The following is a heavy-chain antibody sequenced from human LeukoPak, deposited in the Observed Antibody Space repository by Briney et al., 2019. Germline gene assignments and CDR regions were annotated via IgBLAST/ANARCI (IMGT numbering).Heavy chain of an antibody. CDR1: GFTFSSYW. V-gene: IGHV3-74*01. Sequence: PGGSLRLSCAASGFTFSSYWMHWVRQAPGKGLVWVSRISTDGSTTTYADSVKGRFTISRDNLRNTLYLQMNSLRAEDTAVYYCATDVETAMAGYYGMDVWGQGTTVTVSS. J-gene: IGHJ6*02. D-gene: IGHD5-18*01. CDR3: ATDVETAMAGYYGMDV. CDR2: ISTDGSTT.